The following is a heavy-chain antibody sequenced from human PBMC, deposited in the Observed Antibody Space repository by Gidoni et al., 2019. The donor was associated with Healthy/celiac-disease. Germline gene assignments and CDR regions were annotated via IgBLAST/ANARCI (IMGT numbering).Heavy chain of an antibody. D-gene: IGHD5-12*01. CDR3: ARGGLGMGSAFDI. J-gene: IGHJ3*02. Sequence: QVQLVESGGGGVQPGRSLRLSCAASGVTFSSYAMHWVRQAPGKGLEWVAVISYDGSNKYYADSVKGRFTISRDNSKNTLYLQMNSLRAEDTAVYYCARGGLGMGSAFDIWGQGTMVTVSS. CDR1: GVTFSSYA. V-gene: IGHV3-30*01. CDR2: ISYDGSNK.